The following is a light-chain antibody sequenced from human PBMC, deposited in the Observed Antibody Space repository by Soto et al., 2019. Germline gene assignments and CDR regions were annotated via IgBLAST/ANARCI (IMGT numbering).Light chain of an antibody. CDR1: SSDVGGYNY. CDR3: SSYTSSSTWV. CDR2: EVS. Sequence: QAVVTRPASVSGSPGQSITISCTGTSSDVGGYNYVSWYQQHPGKAPKLMIYEVSNRPSGVSNRVSGSKSGNTASLTISGLQAEDEADYYCSSYTSSSTWVFGGGTKLTVL. V-gene: IGLV2-14*01. J-gene: IGLJ3*02.